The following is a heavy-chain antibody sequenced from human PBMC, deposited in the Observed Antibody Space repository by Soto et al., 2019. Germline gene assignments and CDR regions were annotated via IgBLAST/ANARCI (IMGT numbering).Heavy chain of an antibody. CDR1: GGSISSSSYY. J-gene: IGHJ6*02. D-gene: IGHD3-16*02. CDR3: ARSMITFGGVIVPGTGMDV. CDR2: IYYSGST. V-gene: IGHV4-39*01. Sequence: SETLSLTCTVSGGSISSSSYYWGWIRQPPGKGLEWIGSIYYSGSTYYNPSLKRRVTISVDTSKNQFSLKLSSVTAADTAVYYCARSMITFGGVIVPGTGMDVWGQGTTVTVSS.